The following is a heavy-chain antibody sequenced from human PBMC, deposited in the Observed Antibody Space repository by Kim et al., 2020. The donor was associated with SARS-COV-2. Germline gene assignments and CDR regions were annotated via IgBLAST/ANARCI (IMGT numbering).Heavy chain of an antibody. CDR2: IYPHDSHA. D-gene: IGHD3-16*01. CDR3: AMSVYDFVFDH. CDR1: GYSFDNSW. J-gene: IGHJ4*02. Sequence: GESLKISCNASGYSFDNSWIGWVRQMSGKGLEWVGIIYPHDSHAKYGPSFRGQVTISVDKSTRTAYLQWSSLKASDTATYFCAMSVYDFVFDHWGQGTPVTVSS. V-gene: IGHV5-51*01.